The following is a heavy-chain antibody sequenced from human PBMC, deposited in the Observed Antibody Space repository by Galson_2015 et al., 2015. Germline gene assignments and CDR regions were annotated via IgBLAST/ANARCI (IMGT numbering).Heavy chain of an antibody. CDR2: IYYSGST. D-gene: IGHD2-2*01. CDR3: ARGIVVVPAATPGY. CDR1: GGSISSGGYS. V-gene: IGHV4-61*08. Sequence: ETLSLTCTVSGGSISSGGYSWSWIRPPPGKGLEWIGYIYYSGSTNYNPSLKSRVTISVDTSKHQFSLKLSSVTAADTAVYYCARGIVVVPAATPGYWGQGTLVTVSS. J-gene: IGHJ4*02.